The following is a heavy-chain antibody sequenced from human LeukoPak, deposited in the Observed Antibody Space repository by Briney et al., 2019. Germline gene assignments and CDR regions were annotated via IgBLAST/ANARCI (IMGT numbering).Heavy chain of an antibody. CDR2: INHSGSS. D-gene: IGHD3-10*01. Sequence: SETLSLTCAVYGGSFSGDYWSWIRQPPGRGLEWIGEINHSGSSNYNPSLKSRVTISVDTSKNQFSLKLRSVTAADTAVYYCARGYYLSGWGQGTMVTVSS. CDR1: GGSFSGDY. J-gene: IGHJ3*01. CDR3: ARGYYLSG. V-gene: IGHV4-34*01.